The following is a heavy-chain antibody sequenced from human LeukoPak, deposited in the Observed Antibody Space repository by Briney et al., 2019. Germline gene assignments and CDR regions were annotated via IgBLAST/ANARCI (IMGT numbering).Heavy chain of an antibody. V-gene: IGHV1-18*01. CDR3: ARGVRVEYDY. CDR1: GYTFTSYG. J-gene: IGHJ4*02. CDR2: MSAYNGNT. Sequence: ASVTVTCKSSGYTFTSYGISWVRQPPGPGLEWMGWMSAYNGNTNYAQKLQGRVTMNTDTSTSTAYMELRSLRSDDTAVYYCARGVRVEYDYWGQGTLVTVSS. D-gene: IGHD2-21*01.